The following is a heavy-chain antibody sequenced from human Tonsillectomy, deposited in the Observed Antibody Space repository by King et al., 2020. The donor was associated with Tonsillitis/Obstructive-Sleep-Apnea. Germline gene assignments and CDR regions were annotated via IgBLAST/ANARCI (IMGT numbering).Heavy chain of an antibody. CDR1: GYSFTSYW. D-gene: IGHD3-22*01. J-gene: IGHJ3*02. CDR3: ATWYESSVYYLNAFDI. Sequence: DVQLVESGAEVKKPGESLXISCKGSGYSFTSYWIGWVRQMPGKGLEWMGILYPGDSDPRYSPSFQGQVTISADTSTSTAYLQRSRLKASDTAMSYCATWYESSVYYLNAFDIWGQGTMVTASS. V-gene: IGHV5-51*03. CDR2: LYPGDSDP.